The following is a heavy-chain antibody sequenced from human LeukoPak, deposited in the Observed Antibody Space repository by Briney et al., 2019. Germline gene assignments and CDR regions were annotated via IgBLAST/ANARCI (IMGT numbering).Heavy chain of an antibody. D-gene: IGHD3-10*02. CDR2: ISSDGSST. CDR3: ARAVRGGADTY. J-gene: IGHJ4*02. CDR1: GFTFSSYW. Sequence: GGSLRLSCAASGFTFSSYWMHWVRQAPGKGLVWVSLISSDGSSTSYADSVQGRFTISRDNAKNSLFLQMNSLRAEDTAVYYCARAVRGGADTYWGQGTLVAVSS. V-gene: IGHV3-74*01.